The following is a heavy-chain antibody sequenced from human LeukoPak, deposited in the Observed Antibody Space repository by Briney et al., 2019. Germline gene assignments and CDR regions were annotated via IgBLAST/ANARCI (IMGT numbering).Heavy chain of an antibody. CDR2: IYSGRAT. Sequence: GGSLRLSCVASGFTVSSTYMSWVRQAPGRGLQWVSVIYSGRATYYADSVKGRFIISRDNSKNTLSLQMRSLRAEDTAVYYCVKGSGDTGYGDYSPFDSWGQGTLVTVSS. J-gene: IGHJ4*02. D-gene: IGHD4-17*01. CDR3: VKGSGDTGYGDYSPFDS. CDR1: GFTVSSTY. V-gene: IGHV3-66*01.